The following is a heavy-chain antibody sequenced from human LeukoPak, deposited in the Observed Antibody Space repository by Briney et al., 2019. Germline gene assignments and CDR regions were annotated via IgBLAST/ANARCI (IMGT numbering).Heavy chain of an antibody. CDR1: GGSFSGYY. CDR3: ARGGNCGGGTCYSDRGWFDP. Sequence: SETLSLTCAVYGGSFSGYYWSWIRQPPGKGLEWIGEINHSGSTNYNPSLKSRVTISVDTSKKQFSLKLSSVTAADTAVYYCARGGNCGGGTCYSDRGWFDPWGQGTLVTVSS. D-gene: IGHD2-15*01. J-gene: IGHJ5*02. V-gene: IGHV4-34*01. CDR2: INHSGST.